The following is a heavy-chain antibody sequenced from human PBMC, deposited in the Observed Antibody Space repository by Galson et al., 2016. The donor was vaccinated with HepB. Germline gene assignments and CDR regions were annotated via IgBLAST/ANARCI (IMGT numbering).Heavy chain of an antibody. D-gene: IGHD2-2*01. CDR3: AKDIQMGVPAAFDY. J-gene: IGHJ4*02. V-gene: IGHV3-48*04. CDR1: GFIFTNYG. Sequence: SLRLSCAASGFIFTNYGMNWVRQAPGKGLEWVSYITNSGSTIYYADSVKGRFTISRDNAKKSLYLQMNSLRAEDTAVYYCAKDIQMGVPAAFDYWGQGTLVTVSS. CDR2: ITNSGSTI.